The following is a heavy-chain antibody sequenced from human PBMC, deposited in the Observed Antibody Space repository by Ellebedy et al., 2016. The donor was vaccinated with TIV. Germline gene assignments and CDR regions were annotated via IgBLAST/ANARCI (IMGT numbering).Heavy chain of an antibody. CDR3: ARGSSSGSSDY. D-gene: IGHD3-10*01. V-gene: IGHV3-30*03. Sequence: GGSLRLXCVASGFTFSSQGIYWVRQAPGKGLEWVAVISSDGSNKYYADSVKGRFTISRDNSKNTLYLQMNSLRTDDMAVYYCARGSSSGSSDYWGQGTLVTVSS. CDR1: GFTFSSQG. CDR2: ISSDGSNK. J-gene: IGHJ4*02.